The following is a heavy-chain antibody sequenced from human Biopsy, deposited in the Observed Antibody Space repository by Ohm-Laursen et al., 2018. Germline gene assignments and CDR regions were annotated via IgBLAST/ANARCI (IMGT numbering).Heavy chain of an antibody. CDR3: TVRGLVWFGELIA. V-gene: IGHV1-69*06. Sequence: SSVKVSCKVIGGTFSASGISWVRLAPGHGLEFVGGIIPIFQTTHYAQSFQGRVTIVADKSTSTAYMELSSLRSDDAAIYCATVRGLVWFGELIAWGQGTLVTVSS. D-gene: IGHD3-10*01. CDR1: GGTFSASG. CDR2: IIPIFQTT. J-gene: IGHJ5*02.